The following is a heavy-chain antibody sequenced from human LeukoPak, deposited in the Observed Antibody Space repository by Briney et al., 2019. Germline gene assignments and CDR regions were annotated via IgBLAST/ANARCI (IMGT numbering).Heavy chain of an antibody. D-gene: IGHD3-10*01. CDR2: IYHSGST. V-gene: IGHV4-4*02. J-gene: IGHJ4*02. CDR3: ARYRSDESGSGSYYNLYFDY. CDR1: GGSISSSNW. Sequence: SGTLSLTCAVSGGSISSSNWWSWVRQPPGKGLEWIGEIYHSGSTNYNPSLKSRVTISVDTSKNQFSLKLSSVTAADTAVYYCARYRSDESGSGSYYNLYFDYWGQGTLVTVSS.